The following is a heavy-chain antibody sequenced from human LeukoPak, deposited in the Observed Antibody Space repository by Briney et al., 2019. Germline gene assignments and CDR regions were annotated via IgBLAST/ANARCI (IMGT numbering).Heavy chain of an antibody. CDR1: GFTFSSYW. CDR2: IKQGGSEK. Sequence: PGGSLRLSCAASGFTFSSYWMSWVRQAPGKGLEWVANIKQGGSEKHYVDSVKGRFTISRDNAKNSLYLQMNSLRAEDTAVYYCARDAASIAARRGNFDYWGQGTLVTVSS. J-gene: IGHJ4*02. CDR3: ARDAASIAARRGNFDY. V-gene: IGHV3-7*01. D-gene: IGHD6-6*01.